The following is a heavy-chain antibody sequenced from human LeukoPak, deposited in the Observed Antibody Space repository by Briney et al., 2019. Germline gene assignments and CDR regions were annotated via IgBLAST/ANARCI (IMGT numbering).Heavy chain of an antibody. CDR3: AKEMGPGYYDSSGYYYLVAFDI. CDR2: ISGSGGST. V-gene: IGHV3-23*01. D-gene: IGHD3-22*01. CDR1: GFTFSSYA. Sequence: GGSLRLSCAASGFTFSSYAMSWVRQAPGKGLEWVSAISGSGGSTYYADSVKGRFTISRDNSKNTLYLQMNSLRAEDTAVYHCAKEMGPGYYDSSGYYYLVAFDIWGQGTMVTVSS. J-gene: IGHJ3*02.